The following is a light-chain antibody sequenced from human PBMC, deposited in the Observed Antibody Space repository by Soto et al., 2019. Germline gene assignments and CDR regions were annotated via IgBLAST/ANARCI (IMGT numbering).Light chain of an antibody. V-gene: IGLV2-14*01. Sequence: QSVLTQPASVSGSLGQSITISCTGTSSDVGAYNYVSWYQQQPGKAPKLMISEVSNRPSGVSNRFSGSKSGNTASLIISGLQAEDEADYYCCSFTSITNYVFGTGTKVT. CDR3: CSFTSITNYV. CDR1: SSDVGAYNY. J-gene: IGLJ1*01. CDR2: EVS.